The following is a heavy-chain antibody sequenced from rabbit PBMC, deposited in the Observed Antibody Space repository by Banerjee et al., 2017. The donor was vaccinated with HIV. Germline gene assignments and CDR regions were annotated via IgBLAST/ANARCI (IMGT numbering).Heavy chain of an antibody. J-gene: IGHJ4*01. Sequence: QSLEESGGDLVKPGASLTLTCTASGFSFSNYYYMCWVRQAPGKGLEWIACIYAGSSGSTYYASWAKGRFTISKTSSTTVTLQMTSLTAADTATYFCARDAYSSSRVDLWGQGTLVTVS. CDR3: ARDAYSSSRVDL. D-gene: IGHD1-1*01. V-gene: IGHV1S40*01. CDR2: IYAGSSGST. CDR1: GFSFSNYYY.